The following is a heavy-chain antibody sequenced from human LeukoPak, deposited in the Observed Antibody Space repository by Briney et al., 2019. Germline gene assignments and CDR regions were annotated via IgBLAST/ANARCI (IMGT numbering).Heavy chain of an antibody. CDR3: AQAAMDWYFDL. CDR2: ISGSGGST. J-gene: IGHJ2*01. CDR1: GFTVSSNY. V-gene: IGHV3-23*01. Sequence: GGSLRLSCAASGFTVSSNYMSWVRQAPGKGLEWVSAISGSGGSTYYADSVKGRFTISRDNSKNTLYLQMNSLRAEDTAVYYCAQAAMDWYFDLWGRGTLVTVSS. D-gene: IGHD2-2*01.